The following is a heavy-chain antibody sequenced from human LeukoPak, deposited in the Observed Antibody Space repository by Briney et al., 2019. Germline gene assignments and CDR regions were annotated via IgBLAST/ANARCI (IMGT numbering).Heavy chain of an antibody. J-gene: IGHJ4*02. D-gene: IGHD6-19*01. Sequence: SVKVSCKASGGTFSSHAISWVRQAPGQGLEWMGGIIPIPIFGITTYAQKFQGRVTITADESTSTAYMELSSLRSEDTAVYYCASSIAVAGTGFDYWGQGTLVTVSS. CDR2: IIPIPIFGIT. CDR1: GGTFSSHA. V-gene: IGHV1-69*10. CDR3: ASSIAVAGTGFDY.